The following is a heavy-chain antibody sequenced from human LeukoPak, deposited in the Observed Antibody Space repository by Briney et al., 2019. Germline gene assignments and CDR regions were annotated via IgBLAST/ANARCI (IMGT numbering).Heavy chain of an antibody. CDR3: ASTSREYYYDSSGKLSLDY. J-gene: IGHJ4*02. CDR1: GGSISSGDYY. V-gene: IGHV4-30-4*01. CDR2: IYYSGST. Sequence: SETLSLTCTVSGGSISSGDYYWSWIRQRPGKGLEWIGYIYYSGSTYYNPSLKSRVTISVDTSKNQFSLKLSSVTAADTAVYYCASTSREYYYDSSGKLSLDYWGQGTLVTVSS. D-gene: IGHD3-22*01.